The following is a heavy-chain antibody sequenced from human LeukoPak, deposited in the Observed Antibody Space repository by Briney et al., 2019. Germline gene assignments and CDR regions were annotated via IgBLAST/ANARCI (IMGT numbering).Heavy chain of an antibody. Sequence: GGSLRFSCAASGFTFSSYGMYWVRQAPGKGLEWVAFIRYDGSNKYYADSVKGRFTISRDNSKNTLYLQMKSLRAEDTAAYYCAKGGGYEAQYYYYYLDVWGKGTTVTISS. D-gene: IGHD5-12*01. CDR1: GFTFSSYG. J-gene: IGHJ6*03. CDR2: IRYDGSNK. V-gene: IGHV3-30*02. CDR3: AKGGGYEAQYYYYYLDV.